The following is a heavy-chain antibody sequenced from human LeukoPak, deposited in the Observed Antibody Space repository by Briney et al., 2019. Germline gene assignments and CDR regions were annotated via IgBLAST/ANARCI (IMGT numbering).Heavy chain of an antibody. CDR2: TYYRSKWYN. Sequence: SQTLSLTCAISGDSVSSNSAAWNWIRQSPSRGLEWLGRTYYRSKWYNDYAVSVKSRITINPDTSKNQFSLQLNSVTPEDTAVYYCARDLVYHYDFWSGYAGFDYWGQGTLVTVSS. V-gene: IGHV6-1*01. CDR1: GDSVSSNSAA. D-gene: IGHD3-3*01. CDR3: ARDLVYHYDFWSGYAGFDY. J-gene: IGHJ4*02.